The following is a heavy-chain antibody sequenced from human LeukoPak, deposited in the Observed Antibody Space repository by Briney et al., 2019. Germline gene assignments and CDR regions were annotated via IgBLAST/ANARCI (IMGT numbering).Heavy chain of an antibody. CDR1: GFTFSSYT. CDR3: ARGDYGDYY. J-gene: IGHJ4*02. Sequence: PGGSLRLSCAASGFTFSSYTMHWVRQAPGKGLEWVAVISYVGSNKYYADSVKGRFTISGDNSKNTLYLQMNSLRAEDTAVYYCARGDYGDYYWGQGTLVTVSS. V-gene: IGHV3-30-3*01. D-gene: IGHD4-17*01. CDR2: ISYVGSNK.